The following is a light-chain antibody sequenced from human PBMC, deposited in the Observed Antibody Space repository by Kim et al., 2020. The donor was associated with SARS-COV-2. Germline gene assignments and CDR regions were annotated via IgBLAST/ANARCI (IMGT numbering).Light chain of an antibody. CDR1: KLVVED. Sequence: PGQTASDTCSGYKLVVEDVSWYRQKPGPAPVVVIYQDEQWPSGIPERFSGSNSGNTATLTISGTQAMDEADYYCQAWDSSTHNYVFGAGTKVTVL. J-gene: IGLJ1*01. CDR2: QDE. CDR3: QAWDSSTHNYV. V-gene: IGLV3-1*01.